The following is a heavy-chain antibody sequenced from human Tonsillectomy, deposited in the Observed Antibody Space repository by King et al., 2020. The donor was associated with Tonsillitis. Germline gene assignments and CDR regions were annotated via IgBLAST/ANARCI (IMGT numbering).Heavy chain of an antibody. CDR1: GGSISNYY. V-gene: IGHV4-59*12. D-gene: IGHD1-14*01. J-gene: IGHJ6*02. Sequence: VQLQESGPGLVKPSETLSLTCTVSGGSISNYYWSWIRQPPGKGLEWIGYIYYSGSTNYNPSLKSRAISVDTSKTQVSLNLSSVTAADTAVYYCARDVGDTTPYYGMDVWGQGTTVTVSS. CDR3: ARDVGDTTPYYGMDV. CDR2: IYYSGST.